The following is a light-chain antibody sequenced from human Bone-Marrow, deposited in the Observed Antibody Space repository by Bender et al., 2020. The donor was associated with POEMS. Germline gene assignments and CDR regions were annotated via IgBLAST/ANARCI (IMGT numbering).Light chain of an antibody. V-gene: IGLV2-11*01. CDR2: DVN. J-gene: IGLJ5*01. CDR1: IIDIGTYEL. CDR3: SSYAGTDTFVV. Sequence: QPALTQPRSVTGSPGQSVTISCVGSIIDIGTYELVSWYQQHPGKAPRLIIYDVNSRPSGVPDRFSGSKSDTTASLTISELQSDDEAIYYCSSYAGTDTFVVFGGGTALAVL.